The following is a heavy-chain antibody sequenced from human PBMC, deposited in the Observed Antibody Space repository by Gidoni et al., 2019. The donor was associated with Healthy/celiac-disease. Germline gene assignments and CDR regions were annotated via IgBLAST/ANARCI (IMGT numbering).Heavy chain of an antibody. CDR3: ARDRVGATTVFDP. V-gene: IGHV4-59*01. CDR2: IYYSGST. Sequence: QVQLQESGPGLVKPSETLSLTCTVPGGSISSYYWSWIRQPPGKGREWIGSIYYSGSTNYNPSLKSRVTISVDTSKNQFSLKLSSVTAADTAVYYCARDRVGATTVFDPWGQGTLVTVSS. D-gene: IGHD1-26*01. CDR1: GGSISSYY. J-gene: IGHJ5*02.